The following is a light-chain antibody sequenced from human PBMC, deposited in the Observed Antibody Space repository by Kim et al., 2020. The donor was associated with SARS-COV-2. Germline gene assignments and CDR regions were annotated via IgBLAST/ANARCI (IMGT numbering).Light chain of an antibody. Sequence: EIVLTKSPGTLSLSPGERATLSCRASQSVSSSYLAWYQQKPGQAPRLLIYGASSRATGIPDRFSASGSGTDFTLTISRLEPEDFAVYYCQQYGISPPVAFGQGTKLEI. CDR3: QQYGISPPVA. CDR1: QSVSSSY. J-gene: IGKJ2*01. V-gene: IGKV3-20*01. CDR2: GAS.